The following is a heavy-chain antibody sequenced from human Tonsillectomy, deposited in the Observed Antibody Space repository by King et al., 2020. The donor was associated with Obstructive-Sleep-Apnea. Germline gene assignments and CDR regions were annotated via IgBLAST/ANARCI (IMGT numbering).Heavy chain of an antibody. D-gene: IGHD6-13*01. CDR2: IYWDDDK. CDR3: AHINRKAAAGAFDY. CDR1: GFSLSTSGVG. V-gene: IGHV2-5*02. Sequence: TLKESGPTLVKPTQTLTLTCTFSGFSLSTSGVGVGWIRQPPGKALGWLELIYWDDDKRYSPSLKSRLTTTKDTSKNQVVLTMTNMDPVDTATYYCAHINRKAAAGAFDYWGQGTLVTVSS. J-gene: IGHJ4*02.